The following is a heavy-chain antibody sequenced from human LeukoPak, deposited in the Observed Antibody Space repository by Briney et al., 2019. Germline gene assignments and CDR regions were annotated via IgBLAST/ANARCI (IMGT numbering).Heavy chain of an antibody. CDR3: AKGGSWYPFDY. D-gene: IGHD6-13*01. J-gene: IGHJ4*02. Sequence: ETLSLTCTVSGGSISGYYWSWVRQAPGKGPEWVSAISGSGGGTYYADSVKGRFTISRDNSKNTLYLQMNSLRAEDTAVYYCAKGGSWYPFDYWGQGTLVTVSS. V-gene: IGHV3-23*01. CDR2: ISGSGGGT. CDR1: GGSISGYY.